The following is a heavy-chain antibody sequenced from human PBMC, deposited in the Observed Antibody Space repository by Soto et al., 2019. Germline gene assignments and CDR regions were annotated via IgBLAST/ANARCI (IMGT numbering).Heavy chain of an antibody. J-gene: IGHJ3*02. CDR3: ARGGGVGVAGSAAFDM. CDR1: GYPVTAYY. Sequence: QLHLVQSGAVVKKPGASVTVSCSASGYPVTAYYMHWVRQAPGRGLEWMGGINPATGAAKYTQTFQGRGTMTRDTSPSTVFMELSGLTSEDTAFFYCARGGGVGVAGSAAFDMWGQGTLVTVSS. CDR2: INPATGAA. V-gene: IGHV1-2*02. D-gene: IGHD3-3*01.